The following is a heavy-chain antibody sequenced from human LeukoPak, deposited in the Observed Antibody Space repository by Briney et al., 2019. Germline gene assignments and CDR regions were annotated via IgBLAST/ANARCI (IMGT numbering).Heavy chain of an antibody. CDR1: GFTFSSYA. V-gene: IGHV3-23*01. CDR3: AKTRIVCTSVSCPGGGFDY. J-gene: IGHJ4*01. D-gene: IGHD2-2*01. Sequence: PGGSLRLSCAASGFTFSSYAMSWVRQAPGKGLEWVSGIRGSGDITYYADSVKGRFTISRDNFENTLYLQMNSLRAEDTAVYYCAKTRIVCTSVSCPGGGFDYWGHGTLVTVSS. CDR2: IRGSGDIT.